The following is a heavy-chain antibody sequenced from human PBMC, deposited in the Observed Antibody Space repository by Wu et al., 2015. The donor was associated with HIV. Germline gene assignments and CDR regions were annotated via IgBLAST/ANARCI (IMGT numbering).Heavy chain of an antibody. D-gene: IGHD3-10*01. CDR2: MNPVSGNS. CDR3: VRGPXKSGYYYFGMDV. CDR1: GYTFTTYD. J-gene: IGHJ6*02. V-gene: IGHV1-8*02. Sequence: EQLVQSGAEVKNPGASVKVSCQASGYTFTTYDINWVRQATGKGLEWMGWMNPVSGNSGLAQKFQGRVIMSRSNSISTAYMDVSRLTSEDTAVYFCVRGPXKSGYYYFGMDVWGQGTTVTVSS.